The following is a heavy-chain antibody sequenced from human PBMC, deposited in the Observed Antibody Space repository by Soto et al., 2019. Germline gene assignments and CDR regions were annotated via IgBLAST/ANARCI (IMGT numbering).Heavy chain of an antibody. CDR1: GYTFTSYG. D-gene: IGHD3-22*01. Sequence: ASVKVSCKASGYTFTSYGISWVRQAPGQGLEWMGWISAYNGNTNYAQKLQGRVTMTTDTSTSTAYMELRSLRSDDTAVYYFARGLHYYDSSGPKGYFDYWGQGTLVTVSS. CDR2: ISAYNGNT. CDR3: ARGLHYYDSSGPKGYFDY. J-gene: IGHJ4*02. V-gene: IGHV1-18*01.